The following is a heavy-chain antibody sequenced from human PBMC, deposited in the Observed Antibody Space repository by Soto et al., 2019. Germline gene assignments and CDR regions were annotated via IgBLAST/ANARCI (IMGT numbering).Heavy chain of an antibody. CDR1: GFTFSGHT. CDR3: ARCMGFDGSGYAFFDS. D-gene: IGHD3-10*01. J-gene: IGHJ4*02. Sequence: GGSLRLSCAASGFTFSGHTINWVRQAPGKGLEWVSSVSRSSSYIYYADSVKGRFTVSRDDAEKSLYLQMNSLRAEDTAIYYCARCMGFDGSGYAFFDSWGQGTQVTVSS. CDR2: VSRSSSYI. V-gene: IGHV3-21*01.